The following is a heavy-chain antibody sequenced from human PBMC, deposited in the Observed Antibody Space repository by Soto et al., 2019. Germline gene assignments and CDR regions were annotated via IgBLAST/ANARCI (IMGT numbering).Heavy chain of an antibody. CDR1: GVSITNYN. J-gene: IGHJ4*02. V-gene: IGHV4-59*01. Sequence: QVQLQESGPGLVKPSETLSLTCSVSGVSITNYNWTWIRHSPGKGLEWIGYVYHTGNTYYNPSLRSRVTISLYTSKNQVSLTLRSVTAVDTAVYYCAREQYNWKLWGQGTLVTVSS. D-gene: IGHD1-20*01. CDR2: VYHTGNT. CDR3: AREQYNWKL.